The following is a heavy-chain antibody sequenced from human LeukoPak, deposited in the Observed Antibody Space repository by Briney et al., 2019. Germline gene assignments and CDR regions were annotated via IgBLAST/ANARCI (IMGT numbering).Heavy chain of an antibody. CDR3: AREDTRPITEIDY. J-gene: IGHJ4*02. D-gene: IGHD1-14*01. V-gene: IGHV3-21*01. CDR2: ISSSSSYI. CDR1: GFTFSSYS. Sequence: GGSLRLSCAASGFTFSSYSMNWVRQAPGKGLEWVSSISSSSSYIYYADSVKGRFTISRDNAKNSLYLQMNSLRAEDTAVYYCAREDTRPITEIDYWGQGTLVTVSS.